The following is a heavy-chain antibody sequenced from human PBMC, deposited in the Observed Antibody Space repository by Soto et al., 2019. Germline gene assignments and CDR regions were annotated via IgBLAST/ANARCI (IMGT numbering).Heavy chain of an antibody. D-gene: IGHD6-19*01. CDR3: AKSLAVAAGWFDP. CDR1: GFTFNTYG. CDR2: ISYDGSNE. J-gene: IGHJ5*02. V-gene: IGHV3-30*18. Sequence: GVSLRLSCAASGFTFNTYGMHWVRQAPGKGLEWVAFISYDGSNEYYADSVKGRFTISRDNSKNTVFLQMNSLRGEDTAVYYCAKSLAVAAGWFDPWGQGALVTVSS.